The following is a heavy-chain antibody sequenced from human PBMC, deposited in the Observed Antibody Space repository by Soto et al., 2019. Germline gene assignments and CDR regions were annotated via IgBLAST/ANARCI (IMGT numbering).Heavy chain of an antibody. CDR1: GFTISGQKY. J-gene: IGHJ3*01. CDR3: ATWHEREHAYDV. D-gene: IGHD1-1*01. V-gene: IGHV3-53*01. CDR2: LYDLDGS. Sequence: DVQLVESGGGLIQPGGSLRLSCAAFGFTISGQKYVAWVRQAPGKGLEWVSALYDLDGSFYAASVKGRFTTSSDSSKTTVYLQMNDLRPDDTAVYYCATWHEREHAYDVWGQGTTVTVSS.